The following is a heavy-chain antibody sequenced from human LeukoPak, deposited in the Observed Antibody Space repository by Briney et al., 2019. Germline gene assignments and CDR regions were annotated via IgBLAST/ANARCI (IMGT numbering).Heavy chain of an antibody. CDR3: ARAPSISDYTSTWPPHFDY. J-gene: IGHJ4*02. CDR1: GGSISSHY. D-gene: IGHD6-13*01. CDR2: IYFIGSA. V-gene: IGHV4-59*11. Sequence: SETLSLTCTVSGGSISSHYWSWIRQPPGKGLEWIGYIYFIGSANYNPSLKSRVTISVDTSNNHFSLRLTSVTAADTAFYYCARAPSISDYTSTWPPHFDYWGQGSLVTVSS.